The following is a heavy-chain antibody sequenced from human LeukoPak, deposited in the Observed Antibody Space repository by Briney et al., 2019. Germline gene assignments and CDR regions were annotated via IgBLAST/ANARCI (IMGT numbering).Heavy chain of an antibody. CDR2: ISGSGGST. Sequence: GGSLRLSCAASGFTFSSYGMSWVRQAPGKGLEWVSAISGSGGSTYYADSVKGRFTISRDNSKNTLYLQMNSLRAEDTAVYYCAKDRRRYYYDSSGGDAFDIWGQGTMVTVSS. V-gene: IGHV3-23*01. CDR1: GFTFSSYG. J-gene: IGHJ3*02. D-gene: IGHD3-22*01. CDR3: AKDRRRYYYDSSGGDAFDI.